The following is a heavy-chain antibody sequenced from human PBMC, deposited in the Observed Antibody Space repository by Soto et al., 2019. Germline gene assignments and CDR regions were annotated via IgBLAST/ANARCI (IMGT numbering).Heavy chain of an antibody. V-gene: IGHV4-39*01. D-gene: IGHD2-21*01. J-gene: IGHJ4*02. CDR3: ATHNRYCGGDCYSPF. CDR1: GGSISSSSYY. CDR2: IYYSGST. Sequence: QLQLQESGPGLVKPSETLSLTCTVSGGSISSSSYYWGWIRQPPGKGLEWIGSIYYSGSTYYNPSLKSRVTISVDTSKNQFSLKLSSVTAADTAVYYCATHNRYCGGDCYSPFWGQGTLVTVSS.